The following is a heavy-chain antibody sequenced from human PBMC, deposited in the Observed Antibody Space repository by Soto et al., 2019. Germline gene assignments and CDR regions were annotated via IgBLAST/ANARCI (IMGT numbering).Heavy chain of an antibody. CDR1: GFVFTNFW. Sequence: LRLSCEASGFVFTNFWMHWVRHVPGKGLVWVARIDTSGHSTNYAESVKGRYTISRDNAKNTVSLQMNSLRVEDTGVYYCAKDSWYFDLWSQGSQVTVSS. CDR2: IDTSGHST. V-gene: IGHV3-74*01. CDR3: AKDSWYFDL. J-gene: IGHJ4*02. D-gene: IGHD6-13*01.